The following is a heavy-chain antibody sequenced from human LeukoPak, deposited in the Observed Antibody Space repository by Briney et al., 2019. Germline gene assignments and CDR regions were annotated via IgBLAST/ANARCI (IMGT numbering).Heavy chain of an antibody. J-gene: IGHJ4*02. V-gene: IGHV3-23*01. CDR3: ATYRQVLLPFES. CDR2: IFPSGGEI. D-gene: IGHD2-8*02. Sequence: GGSLRLSCAASGFTFSTFAMIWVRQPPGKGLEWVSSIFPSGGEIHYADSVRGRFTISRDNSKSTLSLQMNSLRAEDTAIYYCATYRQVLLPFESWGQGTLVTVSA. CDR1: GFTFSTFA.